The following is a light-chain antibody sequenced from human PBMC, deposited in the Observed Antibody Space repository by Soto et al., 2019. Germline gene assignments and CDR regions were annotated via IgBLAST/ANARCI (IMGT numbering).Light chain of an antibody. CDR1: PSVSNS. J-gene: IGKJ4*01. CDR2: DAS. CDR3: QQRNQWPPVT. Sequence: ESVLTQSPATLSLSPGERATLSCRASPSVSNSLAWYQHKPGQAPRLLIYDASNSATGVPTRFSGSGSGTDFTLTISSLVPEDFAVYYCQQRNQWPPVTFGGGTRVEIK. V-gene: IGKV3-11*01.